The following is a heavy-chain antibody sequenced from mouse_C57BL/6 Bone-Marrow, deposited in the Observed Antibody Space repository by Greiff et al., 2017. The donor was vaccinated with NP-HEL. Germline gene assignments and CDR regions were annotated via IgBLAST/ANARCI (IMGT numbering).Heavy chain of an antibody. J-gene: IGHJ1*03. Sequence: QVQLQQPGTELVKPGTSVKLSCKSSGYTFTSYWMHWVQQRPGQGLEWIGNINPSNGGTNYNEKFKSKATLTVDKSSSTAYMQLSSLTSDESAVDYCAREGRWLRRGYWYFDVGDTGTTVTVSS. V-gene: IGHV1-53*01. CDR1: GYTFTSYW. D-gene: IGHD2-2*01. CDR2: INPSNGGT. CDR3: AREGRWLRRGYWYFDV.